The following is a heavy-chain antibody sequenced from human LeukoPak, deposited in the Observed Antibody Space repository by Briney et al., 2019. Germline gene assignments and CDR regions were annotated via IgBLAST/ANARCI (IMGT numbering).Heavy chain of an antibody. CDR1: GDSVSSNSAA. CDR3: ARDRHYGSGRAGVFDY. V-gene: IGHV6-1*01. CDR2: TYYRSKWYN. J-gene: IGHJ4*02. Sequence: SQTLSLTCAISGDSVSSNSAAWNWIRQSPSRGHEWLGRTYYRSKWYNDYAVSVKSRITINPDTSKNQFSLQLNSVTPEDTAVYYCARDRHYGSGRAGVFDYWGQGTLVTVSS. D-gene: IGHD3-10*01.